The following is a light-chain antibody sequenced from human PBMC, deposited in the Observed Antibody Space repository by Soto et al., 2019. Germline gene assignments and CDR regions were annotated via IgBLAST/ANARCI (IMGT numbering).Light chain of an antibody. V-gene: IGKV1-5*01. J-gene: IGKJ1*01. CDR1: QSISSW. CDR3: QQYNSYS. CDR2: DAS. Sequence: DIHMTQSPSTLSSSLGDRATITCRASQSISSWLAWYQQKPGKAPKLLIYDASSLESGVPSRFSGSGSGTEFTLTISSLQPDDFATYYCQQYNSYSFGQGTKVDI.